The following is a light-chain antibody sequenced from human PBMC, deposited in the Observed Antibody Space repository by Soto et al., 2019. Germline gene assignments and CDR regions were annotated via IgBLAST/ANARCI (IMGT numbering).Light chain of an antibody. CDR2: DVS. Sequence: QSVLTQPASVSGYPGQSITISCTGTSSDVGGYNYVSWYQQHPGKAPKLMIYDVSNRPSGVSNRFSGSKSGNTASLTISGLQAEDEADYYSSSYTSSSTYVVFGGGTQLTVL. J-gene: IGLJ2*01. CDR3: SSYTSSSTYVV. CDR1: SSDVGGYNY. V-gene: IGLV2-14*01.